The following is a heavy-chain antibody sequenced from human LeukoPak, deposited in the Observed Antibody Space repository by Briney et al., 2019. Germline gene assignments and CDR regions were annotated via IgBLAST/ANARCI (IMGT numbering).Heavy chain of an antibody. Sequence: GGSPRLSCAASGFTFSSYAMSWVRQAPGKGLEWVSAISGSGGSTYYADSVKGRFTISRDNSKNTLYLQMNSLRAEDTAVYYCAKGERYCSSTSCYTGDYWGQGTLVTVSS. D-gene: IGHD2-2*02. J-gene: IGHJ4*02. V-gene: IGHV3-23*01. CDR1: GFTFSSYA. CDR3: AKGERYCSSTSCYTGDY. CDR2: ISGSGGST.